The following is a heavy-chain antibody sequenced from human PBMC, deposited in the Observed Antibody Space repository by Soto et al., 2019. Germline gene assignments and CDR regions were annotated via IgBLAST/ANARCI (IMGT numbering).Heavy chain of an antibody. CDR3: ARLYYYDSSGYPPNFDY. Sequence: PGGSLRLSCAASGFTFSSYWMSWVRQAPGKGLEWVANIKQDGSEKYYVDSVKGRFTISRDNAKNSLYLQMNSLRAEDTAVYYCARLYYYDSSGYPPNFDYWGQGTLVTVSS. V-gene: IGHV3-7*05. CDR1: GFTFSSYW. D-gene: IGHD3-22*01. J-gene: IGHJ4*02. CDR2: IKQDGSEK.